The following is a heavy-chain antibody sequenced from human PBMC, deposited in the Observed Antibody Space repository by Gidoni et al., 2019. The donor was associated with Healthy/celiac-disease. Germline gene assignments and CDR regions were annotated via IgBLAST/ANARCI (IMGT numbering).Heavy chain of an antibody. J-gene: IGHJ4*02. D-gene: IGHD5-12*01. CDR3: AKGEEWLRFRHFDY. Sequence: EVQLLESGGALAQPGGSLRLSCAASGFTFSNYAMSWVRQAPGKGLEWVSAISGSGVRTYYADSVKGRFTISRDNSKNTLYLQMNSLRAEDTAVYYCAKGEEWLRFRHFDYWGQGTLVTVSS. CDR1: GFTFSNYA. CDR2: ISGSGVRT. V-gene: IGHV3-23*01.